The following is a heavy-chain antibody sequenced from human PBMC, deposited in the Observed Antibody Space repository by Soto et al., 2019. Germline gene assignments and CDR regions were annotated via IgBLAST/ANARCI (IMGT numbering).Heavy chain of an antibody. CDR1: GGSISSSSYY. V-gene: IGHV4-39*01. J-gene: IGHJ2*01. CDR3: ARTGVVITTADWYFDL. D-gene: IGHD3-22*01. CDR2: IYYSGST. Sequence: QLQLQESGPGLVKPSETLSLTCTVSGGSISSSSYYWGWIRQPPGKGLEWIGSIYYSGSTYYNPSLKSRFTISVDTSKNQFSLKLSSVTAADTAVYYCARTGVVITTADWYFDLWGRGTLVTVSS.